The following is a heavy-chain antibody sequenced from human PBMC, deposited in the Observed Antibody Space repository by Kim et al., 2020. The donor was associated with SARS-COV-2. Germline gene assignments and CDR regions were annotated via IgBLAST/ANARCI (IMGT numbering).Heavy chain of an antibody. CDR1: GGSISSSSYY. D-gene: IGHD2-2*01. CDR2: IYYSGST. Sequence: SETLSLTCTVSGGSISSSSYYWGWIRQPPGKGLEWIGSIYYSGSTYYNPSLKSRVTISVDTSKNQFSLKLSSVTAADTAVYYCARLPLYCSSTSCYRDYWGQRTLVTVSS. J-gene: IGHJ4*02. CDR3: ARLPLYCSSTSCYRDY. V-gene: IGHV4-39*01.